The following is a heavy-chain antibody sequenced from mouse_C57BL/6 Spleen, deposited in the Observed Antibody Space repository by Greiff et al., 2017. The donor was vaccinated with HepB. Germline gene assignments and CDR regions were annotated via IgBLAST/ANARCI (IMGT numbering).Heavy chain of an antibody. CDR1: GYTFTSYW. CDR3: ARVGSGYLYFDY. Sequence: VQLQQPGAELVMPGASVKLSCKASGYTFTSYWMHWVKQRPGQGLEWIGEIDPSDSYTNYNQKFKGKSTLTVDKSSSTAYMQLSSLTSEDSAVYYCARVGSGYLYFDYWGQGTTLTVSS. D-gene: IGHD3-2*02. CDR2: IDPSDSYT. J-gene: IGHJ2*01. V-gene: IGHV1-69*01.